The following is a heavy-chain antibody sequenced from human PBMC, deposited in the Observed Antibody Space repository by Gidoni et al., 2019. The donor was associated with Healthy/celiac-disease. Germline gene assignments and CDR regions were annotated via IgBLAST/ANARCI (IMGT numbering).Heavy chain of an antibody. CDR2: IYYSGST. CDR1: GGSISSYY. CDR3: ARDKGDGSYYFRSGNWFDP. D-gene: IGHD1-26*01. V-gene: IGHV4-59*01. J-gene: IGHJ5*02. Sequence: ESGPGLVKPSETLSLTCTVSGGSISSYYWSWIRQPPGKGLEWIGYIYYSGSTNYNPSLKSRVTISVDTSKNQFSLKLSSVTAADTAVYYCARDKGDGSYYFRSGNWFDPWGQGTLVTVSS.